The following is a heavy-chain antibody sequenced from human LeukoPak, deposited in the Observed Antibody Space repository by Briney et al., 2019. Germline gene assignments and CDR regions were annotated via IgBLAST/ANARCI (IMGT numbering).Heavy chain of an antibody. CDR3: ARARGISCFDY. V-gene: IGHV4-39*07. D-gene: IGHD1-14*01. J-gene: IGHJ4*02. CDR2: INYGGST. Sequence: SETLSLTCTVSGGSISSSGYYWGWIRQPPGKGLEWIGSINYGGSTYYNPSLKSRVIISVDTSKNQFSLKLSSVTAADTAVYYCARARGISCFDYWGQGTLVTVSS. CDR1: GGSISSSGYY.